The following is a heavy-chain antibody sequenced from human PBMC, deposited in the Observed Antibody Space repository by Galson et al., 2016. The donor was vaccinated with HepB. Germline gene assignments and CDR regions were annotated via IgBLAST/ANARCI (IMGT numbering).Heavy chain of an antibody. CDR3: TRGYMQNGMNV. CDR2: TYYRSKWFN. Sequence: CAISGDSVTSDNTCWNWIRQSPSRGLEWLGRTYYRSKWFNDCADSVKSRITVTSDTSKNQFSLQLDSVTPDYTATYFCTRGYMQNGMNVWGQGTTVTVSS. J-gene: IGHJ6*02. CDR1: GDSVTSDNTC. V-gene: IGHV6-1*01. D-gene: IGHD5-24*01.